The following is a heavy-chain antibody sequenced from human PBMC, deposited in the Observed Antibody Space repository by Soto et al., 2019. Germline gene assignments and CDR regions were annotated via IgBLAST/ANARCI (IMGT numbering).Heavy chain of an antibody. D-gene: IGHD1-20*01. CDR3: AADRLPTDRYKWVDP. CDR2: ISAYNGNT. J-gene: IGHJ5*02. V-gene: IGHV1-18*01. CDR1: GYTFTSYG. Sequence: ASVKVSCKASGYTFTSYGISWVRQAPAQGLEWMGWISAYNGNTNYAQKLQGRVTITTDTFTSTAYMELRSLRSEDTAVYYCAADRLPTDRYKWVDPWGLGTLVTVPQ.